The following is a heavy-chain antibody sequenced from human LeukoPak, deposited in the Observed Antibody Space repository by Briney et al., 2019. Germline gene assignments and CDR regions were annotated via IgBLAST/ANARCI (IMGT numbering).Heavy chain of an antibody. D-gene: IGHD4-17*01. V-gene: IGHV1-24*01. J-gene: IGHJ4*02. CDR1: GYTLTELS. CDR2: FDPEDGET. Sequence: GASVKVSCKVSGYTLTELSMHWVRQAPGKGLEWMGGFDPEDGETIYAQKFQGRVTMIEDTSTDTAYMELSSLRSEDTAVYYCATAGDYGDYVSFYWGQGTLVTVSS. CDR3: ATAGDYGDYVSFY.